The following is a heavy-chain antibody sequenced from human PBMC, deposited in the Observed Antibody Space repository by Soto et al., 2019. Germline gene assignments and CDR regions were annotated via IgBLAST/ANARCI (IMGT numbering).Heavy chain of an antibody. Sequence: QVQLVESGGGVVQPGRSLRLSCAVSGFTYSSYGMHWVRQAPGKGLGWVAVIWYDGSNKYYADSVKGRFIISRDDSKNTLSLQMNSLRAEDTAVYYCARDSAWLFDSWGQGTLVTVSS. CDR3: ARDSAWLFDS. CDR2: IWYDGSNK. J-gene: IGHJ4*02. V-gene: IGHV3-33*01. D-gene: IGHD5-12*01. CDR1: GFTYSSYG.